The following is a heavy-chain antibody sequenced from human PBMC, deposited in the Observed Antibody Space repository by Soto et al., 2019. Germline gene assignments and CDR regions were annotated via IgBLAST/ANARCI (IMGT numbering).Heavy chain of an antibody. J-gene: IGHJ4*02. V-gene: IGHV4-30-2*01. CDR3: ARYNYYDSSGEFDY. CDR2: IYHSGST. CDR1: GGSISSGGYS. D-gene: IGHD3-22*01. Sequence: SETLSLTCAVSGGSISSGGYSWSWIRQPPGKGLEWIGYIYHSGSTYYNPSLKSRVTISVDRSKNQFPLKLSSVTAADTAVYYCARYNYYDSSGEFDYWGQGTLVTVSS.